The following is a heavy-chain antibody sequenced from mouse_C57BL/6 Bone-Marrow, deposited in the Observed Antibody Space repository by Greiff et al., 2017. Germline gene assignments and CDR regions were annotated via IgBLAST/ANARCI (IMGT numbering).Heavy chain of an antibody. D-gene: IGHD3-3*01. Sequence: QVQLQQPGAELVKPGASVKLSCKASGYTFTSYWMHWVKQRPGQGLEWIGMINPNSGSTNYNEKFKSKATLTVDKSSSTAYMQLIRLTSEDSAVTYCARRGWAWFDYWGQGTLVTVSA. CDR3: ARRGWAWFDY. V-gene: IGHV1-64*01. J-gene: IGHJ3*01. CDR1: GYTFTSYW. CDR2: INPNSGST.